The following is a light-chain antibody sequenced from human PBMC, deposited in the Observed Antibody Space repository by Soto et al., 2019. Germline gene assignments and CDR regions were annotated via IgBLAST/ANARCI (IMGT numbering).Light chain of an antibody. CDR2: DAS. CDR3: QHYNEWPNI. Sequence: EIVMTQSPATLSVSPGERATLSCRASQSVSSDLAWYQQKPGQAPRLLIYDASTRATGIPVRFSGSGSGAEFTPTISSLQSEDFAVYYCQHYNEWPNIFGQGTKLEIK. CDR1: QSVSSD. V-gene: IGKV3-15*01. J-gene: IGKJ2*01.